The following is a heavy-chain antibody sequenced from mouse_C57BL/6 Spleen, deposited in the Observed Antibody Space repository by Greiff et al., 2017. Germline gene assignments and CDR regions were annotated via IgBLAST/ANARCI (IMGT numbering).Heavy chain of an antibody. Sequence: QVQLQQPGAELVKPGASVKLSCTASGYTFTSYWMHWVKQRPGQGLEWIGMIHPNSGSTNYNEKFKGKATLTVDKSSSTAYMQRSSLTSEDSAVYYCSRMSNYSWFAYWGQGTLVTVSA. D-gene: IGHD2-5*01. J-gene: IGHJ3*01. CDR3: SRMSNYSWFAY. CDR1: GYTFTSYW. CDR2: IHPNSGST. V-gene: IGHV1-64*01.